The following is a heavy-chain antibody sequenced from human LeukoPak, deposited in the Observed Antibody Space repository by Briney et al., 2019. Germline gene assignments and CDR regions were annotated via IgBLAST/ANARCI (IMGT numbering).Heavy chain of an antibody. D-gene: IGHD3-10*01. V-gene: IGHV1-46*01. Sequence: ASLKVSCKASGYTFTGYYMHWVRQAPGQGLEWMGILNPSGGSTSYAQKFQGRVTMTRDTSTSTVYMELSSLRSEDTAVYYCARAQSLYGSETLGYWGQGTLVTVSS. CDR3: ARAQSLYGSETLGY. J-gene: IGHJ4*02. CDR2: LNPSGGST. CDR1: GYTFTGYY.